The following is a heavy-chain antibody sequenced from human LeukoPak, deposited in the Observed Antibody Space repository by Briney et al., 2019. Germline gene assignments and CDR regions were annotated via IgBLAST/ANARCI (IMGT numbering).Heavy chain of an antibody. CDR1: GGSFSGYY. CDR2: INHSGST. V-gene: IGHV4-34*01. D-gene: IGHD2-21*02. J-gene: IGHJ6*02. CDR3: ARETLAYCGGDCYPRYHYYYYGMDV. Sequence: KASETLSLTCAVYGGSFSGYYWSWIRQPPGKGLEWIGEINHSGSTNYNPSLESRVTISVDTSKNQFSLKLSSVTAADTAVYYCARETLAYCGGDCYPRYHYYYYGMDVWGQGTTVTVSS.